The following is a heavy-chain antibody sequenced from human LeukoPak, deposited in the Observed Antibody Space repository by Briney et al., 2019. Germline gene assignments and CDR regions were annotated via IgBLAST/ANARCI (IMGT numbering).Heavy chain of an antibody. D-gene: IGHD2-2*02. CDR3: ARPSICSSTSCYKFAFDI. CDR2: INHSGST. J-gene: IGHJ3*02. V-gene: IGHV4-34*01. CDR1: GASFSDYY. Sequence: SETLSLTCAVYGASFSDYYWSWIRPPPGKGLEWIGEINHSGSTNNNPSLKSRVTISVDTSKNQFSLKLTSVTAADTAVYYCARPSICSSTSCYKFAFDIWGQGTMVTVSS.